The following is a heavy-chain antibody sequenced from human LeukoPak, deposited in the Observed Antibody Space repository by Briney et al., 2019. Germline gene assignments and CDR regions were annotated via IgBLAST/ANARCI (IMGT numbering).Heavy chain of an antibody. CDR3: ARVSVQVEFGGLDY. J-gene: IGHJ4*02. CDR2: IYYSGGT. D-gene: IGHD3-3*01. CDR1: GGSISSSSYY. Sequence: SETLSLTCTVSGGSISSSSYYWGWIRQPPGKGLEWIGSIYYSGGTYYNPSLKSRVTISVDTSKNQFSLKLSSVTAADTAVYYCARVSVQVEFGGLDYWGQGTLVTVSS. V-gene: IGHV4-39*07.